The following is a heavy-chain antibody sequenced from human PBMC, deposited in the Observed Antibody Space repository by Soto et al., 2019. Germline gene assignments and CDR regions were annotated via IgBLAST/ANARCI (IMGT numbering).Heavy chain of an antibody. J-gene: IGHJ4*01. CDR2: IYHGGTT. CDR1: GYSISSGSY. CDR3: ARVHVMVVAGSTFDY. Sequence: NPSETLSLTCTVSGYSISSGSYLAWILQPPWKGPEWIASIYHGGTTFYNPSLKSRITISVDTSNNQFSLKLTSVTAADTAVYYCARVHVMVVAGSTFDYWGHGTLVTVSS. V-gene: IGHV4-38-2*02. D-gene: IGHD6-19*01.